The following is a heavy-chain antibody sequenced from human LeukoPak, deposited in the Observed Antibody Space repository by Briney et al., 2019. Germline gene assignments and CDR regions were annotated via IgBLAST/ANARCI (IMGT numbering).Heavy chain of an antibody. CDR1: AFIFSSYG. V-gene: IGHV3-30*02. Sequence: GGSLRLSCAASAFIFSSYGMHWVRQAPGKGLEWVAYIQYDGSNKQYADSVRGRFSISRDSSKNVLYLQMNSLRAEDTAVYYCARDHNWGPDYWGQGTLVLVSS. J-gene: IGHJ4*02. CDR3: ARDHNWGPDY. D-gene: IGHD7-27*01. CDR2: IQYDGSNK.